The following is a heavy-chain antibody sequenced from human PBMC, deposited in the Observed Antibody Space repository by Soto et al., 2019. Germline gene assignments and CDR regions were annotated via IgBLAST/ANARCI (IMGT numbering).Heavy chain of an antibody. CDR3: ATLGVWGTYRHDVVDI. CDR1: GGSFTANY. V-gene: IGHV4-34*01. D-gene: IGHD3-16*02. CDR2: INHSGST. J-gene: IGHJ3*02. Sequence: SETLSLTCDVYGGSFTANYWSWIRQPPGKGLEWIGQINHSGSTRYNPSLESRVTMSVDTSKNQFSLRLISVTAADAAVYYCATLGVWGTYRHDVVDIWGQGTMVTVS.